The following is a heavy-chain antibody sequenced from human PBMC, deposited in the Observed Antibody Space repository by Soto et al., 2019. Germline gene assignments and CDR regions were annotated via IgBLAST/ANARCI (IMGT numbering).Heavy chain of an antibody. CDR1: GGSVSSGSYY. Sequence: LSLTCIVSGGSVSSGSYYWSWIRQPPGKGLEWIGYIYYSGSTNYNPSLKSRVTISVDTSKNQFSLKLSSVTAADTAVYYCARNADGLRFLEIPYYYYYGMDVWGQGTTVTVSS. CDR2: IYYSGST. V-gene: IGHV4-61*01. D-gene: IGHD3-3*01. J-gene: IGHJ6*02. CDR3: ARNADGLRFLEIPYYYYYGMDV.